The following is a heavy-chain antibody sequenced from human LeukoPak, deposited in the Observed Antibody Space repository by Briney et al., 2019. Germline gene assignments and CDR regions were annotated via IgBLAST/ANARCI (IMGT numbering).Heavy chain of an antibody. V-gene: IGHV3-48*03. CDR1: GFTFSSYE. Sequence: GGSLRLSCAASGFTFSSYEMNWVRQAPGKRLEWVSYISSSGSTIYYADSVKGRFTISRDSAKNSLYLQMNSLRAEDTAVYYCARARSSGWFENYYGMDVWGKGTTVTVSS. J-gene: IGHJ6*04. CDR2: ISSSGSTI. D-gene: IGHD6-19*01. CDR3: ARARSSGWFENYYGMDV.